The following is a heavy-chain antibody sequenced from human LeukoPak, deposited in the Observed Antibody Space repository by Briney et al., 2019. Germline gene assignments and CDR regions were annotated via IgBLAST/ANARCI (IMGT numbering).Heavy chain of an antibody. CDR3: ASKPTYYYDSSGYYADY. CDR1: GGSISSSSYY. Sequence: SETLSLTCTVSGGSISSSSYYWGWIRQPPGKGLEWIGSIYYSGSTYYNPSLKSRVTISVDTSKNQFSLKLSSVTAADTAVYYCASKPTYYYDSSGYYADYWGQGTLVTVSS. D-gene: IGHD3-22*01. V-gene: IGHV4-39*07. CDR2: IYYSGST. J-gene: IGHJ4*02.